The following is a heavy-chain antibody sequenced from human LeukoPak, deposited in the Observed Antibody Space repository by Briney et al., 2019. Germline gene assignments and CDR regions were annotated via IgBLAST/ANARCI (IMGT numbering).Heavy chain of an antibody. CDR2: ICWNSGSI. Sequence: GGSLRLSCAASGFTFADYAMHWVRQAPGEGLEWVSGICWNSGSICYADSVKGRFTISRDNAKNSLYLQMNSLRAEDTALYYCAKATVMGEAYYYYYGMDGWGQGTTVTVSS. CDR1: GFTFADYA. J-gene: IGHJ6*02. CDR3: AKATVMGEAYYYYYGMDG. V-gene: IGHV3-9*01. D-gene: IGHD3-16*01.